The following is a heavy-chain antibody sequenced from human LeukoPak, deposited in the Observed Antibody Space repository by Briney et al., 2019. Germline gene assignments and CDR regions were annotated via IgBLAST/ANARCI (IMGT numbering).Heavy chain of an antibody. D-gene: IGHD2-2*01. CDR2: IIPIFGTA. J-gene: IGHJ4*02. CDR3: AREPYCSSTSCVDY. V-gene: IGHV1-69*13. CDR1: GGTFSSYA. Sequence: PVKVSCKASGGTFSSYAISWVRQAPGQGLEWMGGIIPIFGTANYAQKFQGRVTITADESTSTAYMELSSLRSEDTAVYYCAREPYCSSTSCVDYWGQGTLVTVSS.